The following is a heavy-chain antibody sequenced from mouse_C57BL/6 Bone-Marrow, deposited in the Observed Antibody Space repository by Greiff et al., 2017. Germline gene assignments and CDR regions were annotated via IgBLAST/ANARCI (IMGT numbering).Heavy chain of an antibody. V-gene: IGHV1-20*01. CDR2: INPYNGDT. J-gene: IGHJ1*03. CDR3: ASSPLYYGSSYWYCDV. D-gene: IGHD1-1*01. CDR1: GYSFTGYF. Sequence: EVQLQQSGPELVKPGDSVKISCKASGYSFTGYFMNWVMQSHGKSLEWIGRINPYNGDTFYNQKFKGKATLTVDKSSSTAHMELRSLTSEDSAVYYCASSPLYYGSSYWYCDVWGTGTTVTVSS.